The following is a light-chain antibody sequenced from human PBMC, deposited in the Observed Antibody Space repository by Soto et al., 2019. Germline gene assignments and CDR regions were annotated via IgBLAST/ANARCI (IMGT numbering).Light chain of an antibody. CDR2: EVS. J-gene: IGLJ1*01. CDR3: CSYAGSNGV. CDR1: SSDVGGYNY. V-gene: IGLV2-8*01. Sequence: QSALTQPPSASGSPGQSVTISCTGTSSDVGGYNYVSWYQQHPGKAPKLMIYEVSKRPSGVPDRFSGSKSGNTASLTVAGLQAADEADYYCCSYAGSNGVFGTGTKVTVL.